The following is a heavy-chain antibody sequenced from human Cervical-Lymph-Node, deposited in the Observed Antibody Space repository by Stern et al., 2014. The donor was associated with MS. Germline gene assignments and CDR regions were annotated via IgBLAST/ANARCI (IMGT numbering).Heavy chain of an antibody. CDR1: GFTFSSYG. V-gene: IGHV3-33*01. CDR3: ARVLTDGYSYGNPLLYGMDV. D-gene: IGHD5-18*01. CDR2: IWFDGSNK. J-gene: IGHJ6*02. Sequence: VQLVESGGGVVQPGRSLRLSCAASGFTFSSYGMHWVRQVPGKGLEWVAVIWFDGSNKYYADSVKGRFTISRDSSKNTLYLQMNSLRVEDTAVYYCARVLTDGYSYGNPLLYGMDVWGQGTTVTVSS.